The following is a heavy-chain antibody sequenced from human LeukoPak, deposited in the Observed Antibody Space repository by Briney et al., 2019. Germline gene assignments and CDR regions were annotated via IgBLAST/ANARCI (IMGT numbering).Heavy chain of an antibody. CDR3: TTDNLSYGSPFFDY. CDR1: GFTFSNAW. Sequence: GGSLRLSCAASGFTFSNAWMSWVRQAPGKGLEWVGRIKSKTDGGTTDYAAPVKGRFTISRDDSKNTLYLQMNSLKTEDTAVYYCTTDNLSYGSPFFDYWGQGTLVTVSS. CDR2: IKSKTDGGTT. J-gene: IGHJ4*02. V-gene: IGHV3-15*01. D-gene: IGHD3-16*01.